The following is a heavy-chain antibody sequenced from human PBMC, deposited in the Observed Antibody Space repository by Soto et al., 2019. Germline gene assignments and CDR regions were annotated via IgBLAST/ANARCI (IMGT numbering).Heavy chain of an antibody. CDR2: IYYSGST. J-gene: IGHJ4*02. D-gene: IGHD3-22*01. V-gene: IGHV4-39*01. CDR1: GGSISSSSYY. CDR3: ARHLYYYDSSGYTIGFDY. Sequence: PSETLSLTCTVSGGSISSSSYYWGWIRQPPGKGLEWIGSIYYSGSTYYNPSLKSRVTISVDTSKNQFSLKLSSVTAADTAVYYCARHLYYYDSSGYTIGFDYWGQGTLVTVSS.